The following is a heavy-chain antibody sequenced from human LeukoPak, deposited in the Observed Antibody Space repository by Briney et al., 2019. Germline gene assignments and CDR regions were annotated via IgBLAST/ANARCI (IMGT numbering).Heavy chain of an antibody. Sequence: ASVKVSCKASGYTFTEYAMNWVRQAPGQGLEWMGWINTNTGNPTYVQGFTGHFVFSLDTSVSTAYLQISSLKAEDTAVYYCARGGIELWFDSWGQGTLVTVSS. V-gene: IGHV7-4-1*02. CDR2: INTNTGNP. D-gene: IGHD5-18*01. CDR1: GYTFTEYA. CDR3: ARGGIELWFDS. J-gene: IGHJ5*01.